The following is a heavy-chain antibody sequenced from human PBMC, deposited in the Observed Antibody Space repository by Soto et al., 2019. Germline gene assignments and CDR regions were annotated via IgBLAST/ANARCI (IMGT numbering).Heavy chain of an antibody. D-gene: IGHD2-2*01. Sequence: SVNVSCKTSGGTFSSYSISWVRQAPGQGLEWMGGIIPIFGTANYAQKFQGRVTITADESTSTAYMELSSLRSEDTAVYYCARSKLGYCSSTSCSNWFDPWGQGTLVTVSS. CDR3: ARSKLGYCSSTSCSNWFDP. CDR1: GGTFSSYS. J-gene: IGHJ5*02. CDR2: IIPIFGTA. V-gene: IGHV1-69*13.